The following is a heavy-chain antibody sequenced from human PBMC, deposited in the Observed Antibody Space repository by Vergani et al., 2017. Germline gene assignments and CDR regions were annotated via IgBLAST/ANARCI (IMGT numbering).Heavy chain of an antibody. CDR3: ARGGRKYCSSTSCHPRVVDAFDI. D-gene: IGHD2-2*01. CDR2: IIPIFGTA. CDR1: GGTFSSYA. J-gene: IGHJ3*02. Sequence: QVQLVQSGAEVKKPGSSVKVSCKASGGTFSSYAISWVRQAPGQGLEWMGGIIPIFGTANYAQKFQGRVTITADESTSTAYMEVSSLRSEDTAVYYCARGGRKYCSSTSCHPRVVDAFDIWGQGTMVTVSS. V-gene: IGHV1-69*01.